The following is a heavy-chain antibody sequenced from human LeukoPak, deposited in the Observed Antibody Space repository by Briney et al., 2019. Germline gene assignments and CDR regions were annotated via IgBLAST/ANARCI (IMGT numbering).Heavy chain of an antibody. CDR3: ARGLVTVTKGFDI. D-gene: IGHD4-17*01. Sequence: PSETLSLTCAVYGGSFSGYYWSWTRQPPGKGLEWIGEITHTETTNYKSSLKSRVTISVDRAKNQLSLQLNSVTAADTAVYYCARGLVTVTKGFDIWGQGTMVSVSS. CDR1: GGSFSGYY. CDR2: ITHTETT. J-gene: IGHJ3*02. V-gene: IGHV4-34*01.